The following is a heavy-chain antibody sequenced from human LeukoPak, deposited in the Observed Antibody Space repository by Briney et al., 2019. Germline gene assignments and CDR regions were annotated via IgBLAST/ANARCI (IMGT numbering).Heavy chain of an antibody. CDR1: GCTFTSYG. CDR2: ISAYNGNT. D-gene: IGHD1-26*01. CDR3: ARDLTSIVGATEVDY. J-gene: IGHJ4*02. Sequence: ASVKVSCKASGCTFTSYGISWVRQAPGQGLEWMGWISAYNGNTNYAQKLQGRVTMTTDTSTSTAYMELRSLRSDDTAVYYCARDLTSIVGATEVDYWGQGTLVTVSS. V-gene: IGHV1-18*01.